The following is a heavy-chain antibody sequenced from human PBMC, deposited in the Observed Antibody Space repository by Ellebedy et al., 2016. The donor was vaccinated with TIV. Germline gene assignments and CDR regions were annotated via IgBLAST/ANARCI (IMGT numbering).Heavy chain of an antibody. CDR1: GFTFSIYW. D-gene: IGHD2-2*01. Sequence: GGSLRLSCAASGFTFSIYWMSWVRQAPGKGLECVANIKQDGSEKSYVDSVKGRFTVSRDNSKNTLYLQMNSLRAEDTAVYYCARDTRFIDHQHNWFDPWGQGTLVTVSS. CDR3: ARDTRFIDHQHNWFDP. CDR2: IKQDGSEK. J-gene: IGHJ5*02. V-gene: IGHV3-7*03.